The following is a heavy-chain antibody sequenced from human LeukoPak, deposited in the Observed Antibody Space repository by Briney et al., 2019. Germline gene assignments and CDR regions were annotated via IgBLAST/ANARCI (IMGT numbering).Heavy chain of an antibody. D-gene: IGHD3-16*01. V-gene: IGHV4-34*01. CDR3: ARGWGSGYLDY. Sequence: SETLSLTCAVYGGSFSGYYWSWIRQPPGKGLEWIGEINHSGSTNYNPSLKSRVTISVDTSKNQFSPKLSSVTAADTAVYYCARGWGSGYLDYWGQGTLVTVSS. CDR2: INHSGST. J-gene: IGHJ4*02. CDR1: GGSFSGYY.